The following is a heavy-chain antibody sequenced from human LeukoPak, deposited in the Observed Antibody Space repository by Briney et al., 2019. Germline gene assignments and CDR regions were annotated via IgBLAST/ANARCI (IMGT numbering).Heavy chain of an antibody. CDR1: GFTVSSNY. CDR3: ARRVVPAAFDY. CDR2: IYSGGST. V-gene: IGHV3-53*01. D-gene: IGHD2-2*01. Sequence: PGGSLRLSCAASGFTVSSNYMSWVRQAPGKGLEWVSVIYSGGSTYYADSVKGRFTISRDNSKNTLYLQMNSLRAEDTAVYYCARRVVPAAFDYWGQGTLVTVSS. J-gene: IGHJ4*02.